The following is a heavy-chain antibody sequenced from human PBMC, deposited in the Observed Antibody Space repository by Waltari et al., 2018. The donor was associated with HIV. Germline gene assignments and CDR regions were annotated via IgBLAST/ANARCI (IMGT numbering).Heavy chain of an antibody. D-gene: IGHD2-21*02. V-gene: IGHV3-66*01. J-gene: IGHJ6*02. CDR2: IYSGSST. CDR1: GLTVSSNY. CDR3: ASIAYCGGDCYPRGMDV. Sequence: EVQLVESGGGLVQRGGYRRLSCAASGLTVSSNYRSWVREAPGEGLGGIPVIYSGSSTYNADAGKGRFTISRDNSKNTLYLPMSSLRAEDTAVYYCASIAYCGGDCYPRGMDVWGQGTTVTVSS.